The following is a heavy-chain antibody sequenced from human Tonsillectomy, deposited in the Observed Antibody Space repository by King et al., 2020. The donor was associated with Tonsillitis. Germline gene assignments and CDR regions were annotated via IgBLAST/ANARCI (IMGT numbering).Heavy chain of an antibody. D-gene: IGHD6-13*01. CDR1: GFTFSTYC. J-gene: IGHJ3*02. CDR2: IKQDGSEK. V-gene: IGHV3-7*03. CDR3: ARESVAAAGAFDI. Sequence: EVQLVESGGGLVQPGGSLRLSCAASGFTFSTYCMSWVRQAPGKGLEWVPNIKQDGSEKYYVDSVKGRFTISRDNAENSLYLQMNSLRAEDTAVYYCARESVAAAGAFDIWGQGTMVTVSS.